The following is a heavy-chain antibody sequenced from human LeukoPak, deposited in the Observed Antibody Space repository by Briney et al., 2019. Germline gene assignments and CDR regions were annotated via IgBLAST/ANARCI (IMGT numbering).Heavy chain of an antibody. J-gene: IGHJ4*02. CDR1: GYSISSGYY. CDR3: ASNNRGLGYCSGGSCYEVTD. Sequence: SETLSLTCTVSGYSISSGYYWGWVRQPPGKGLEWIANLYHSGSTYYNPSLKSRVTISVDTSKNQFSLKLSSVTAADTAVYYCASNNRGLGYCSGGSCYEVTDWGQGTLVTVSS. CDR2: LYHSGST. D-gene: IGHD2-15*01. V-gene: IGHV4-38-2*02.